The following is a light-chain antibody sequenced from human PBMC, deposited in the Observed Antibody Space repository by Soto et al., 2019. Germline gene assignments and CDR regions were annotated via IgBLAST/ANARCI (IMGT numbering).Light chain of an antibody. CDR3: QKYNSALSWT. J-gene: IGKJ1*01. CDR2: AAS. Sequence: DIQMPQSPSSLSASVGDRVTITCRASQGISNYLAWYQQKPGKFPMLLIYAASTLQSGVPSRFSGSVSGTDVTLTISSLQPEDVATYYCQKYNSALSWTVGQGTNLDIK. V-gene: IGKV1-27*01. CDR1: QGISNY.